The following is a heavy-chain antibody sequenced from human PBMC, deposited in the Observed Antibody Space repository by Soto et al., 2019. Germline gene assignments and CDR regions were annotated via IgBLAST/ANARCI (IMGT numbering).Heavy chain of an antibody. Sequence: SETLSLTGNVSGGPFSGYSWSWFGQLPVKGLEWIGDIYYSGTTYNNPSLRSRLTISGDASKNQFSLKLSSVTAADTALYYCARGRGYSYGPYYFDYWGQGTLVTVSS. V-gene: IGHV4-31*02. J-gene: IGHJ4*02. CDR1: GGPFSGYS. CDR3: ARGRGYSYGPYYFDY. D-gene: IGHD5-18*01. CDR2: IYYSGTT.